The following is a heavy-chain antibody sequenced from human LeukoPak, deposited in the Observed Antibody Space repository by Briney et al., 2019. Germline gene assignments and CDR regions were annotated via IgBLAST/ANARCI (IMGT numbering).Heavy chain of an antibody. CDR1: GFTFDDYA. D-gene: IGHD3/OR15-3a*01. Sequence: GGSLRLSCAASGFTFDDYAMHWVRQAPGKGLEWVSGISWNSGSIGYADSVKGRFTISRDNAKNSLYLQMNSLRAEDTALYYCAKGRTGDKDAFDIWSQGTMVTVSS. CDR2: ISWNSGSI. J-gene: IGHJ3*02. CDR3: AKGRTGDKDAFDI. V-gene: IGHV3-9*01.